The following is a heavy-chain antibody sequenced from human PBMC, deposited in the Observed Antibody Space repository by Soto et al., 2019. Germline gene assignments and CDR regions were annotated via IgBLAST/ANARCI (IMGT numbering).Heavy chain of an antibody. J-gene: IGHJ4*02. CDR1: GFTFISDW. CDR2: INSDGSST. Sequence: PGGSLRLSCAASGFTFISDWMHWVRQAPGKGLVWVSRINSDGSSTSYADSVKGRFTISRDNAKNTLYLQMNSLRAEDTAVYYCVRTSLVVAAATREDYWGQGTLVTVSS. CDR3: VRTSLVVAAATREDY. V-gene: IGHV3-74*01. D-gene: IGHD2-15*01.